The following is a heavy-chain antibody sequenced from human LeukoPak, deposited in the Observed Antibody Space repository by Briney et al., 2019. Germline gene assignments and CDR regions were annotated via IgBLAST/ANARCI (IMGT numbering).Heavy chain of an antibody. D-gene: IGHD1-26*01. J-gene: IGHJ5*02. CDR1: GFSFSDFG. CDR3: GRSGRYRPSDL. CDR2: TRNKANSYTT. Sequence: PGGSLRLSRAASGFSFSDFGMGWVRQAPGKGLEWVGRTRNKANSYTTEYAASVKGRFTISRDDPKNLLYLQMNSLKSEDTAVYYCGRSGRYRPSDLWGQGTLVTVSS. V-gene: IGHV3-72*01.